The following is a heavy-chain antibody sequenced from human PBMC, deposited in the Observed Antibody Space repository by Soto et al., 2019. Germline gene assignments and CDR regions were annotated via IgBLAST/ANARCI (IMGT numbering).Heavy chain of an antibody. CDR2: IKSKTDGGTT. V-gene: IGHV3-15*07. Sequence: PGGSLRLSCAASGFTFSNAWMNWVRQAPGKGLEWVGRIKSKTDGGTTDYAAPVKGRFTISRDDSKNTLYLQMDTLRPEDTAVYYCWRVGNLNPDDHSKYRSFDYWGQGALVTVSS. J-gene: IGHJ4*02. CDR1: GFTFSNAW. CDR3: WRVGNLNPDDHSKYRSFDY. D-gene: IGHD4-4*01.